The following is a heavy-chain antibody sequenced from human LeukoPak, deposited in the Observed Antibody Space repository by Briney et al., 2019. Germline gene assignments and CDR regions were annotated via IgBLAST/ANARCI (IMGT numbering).Heavy chain of an antibody. J-gene: IGHJ4*02. D-gene: IGHD3-3*01. CDR3: ARGVLWSGYFYFDY. Sequence: PGGSLRLSCAASGFTFSSYWMSWVRQAPGKGLEWVGRIRNKANSYTTEYAASVKGRFTISRDDSKNSLYLQMNSLKAEDTAMYYCARGVLWSGYFYFDYWGQGTLVTVSS. CDR1: GFTFSSYW. CDR2: IRNKANSYTT. V-gene: IGHV3-72*01.